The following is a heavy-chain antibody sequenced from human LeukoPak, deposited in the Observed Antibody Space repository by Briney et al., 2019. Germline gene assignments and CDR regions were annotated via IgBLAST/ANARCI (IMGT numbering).Heavy chain of an antibody. CDR2: INPNSDDT. Sequence: GASVKVSCKASGYTFTGYNMHWVRQAPGQGLEWMGWINPNSDDTKYAQNFQGRVTMTRDTSISTAYMELSRLRSDDTAVYYCAIVGEALDYWGQGTLVTVSS. D-gene: IGHD4-17*01. V-gene: IGHV1-2*02. CDR1: GYTFTGYN. J-gene: IGHJ4*02. CDR3: AIVGEALDY.